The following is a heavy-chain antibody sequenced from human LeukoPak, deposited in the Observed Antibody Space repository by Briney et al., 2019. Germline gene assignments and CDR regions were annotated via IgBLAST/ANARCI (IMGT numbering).Heavy chain of an antibody. CDR1: GGSISSGGYY. J-gene: IGHJ5*02. D-gene: IGHD6-6*01. CDR2: IYHSGST. V-gene: IGHV4-30-2*01. CDR3: ARASVPASWFDP. Sequence: SETLSLTCTVSGGSISSGGYYWSWIRQPPGKGLEWIGYIYHSGSTYYNPSLKSRVTISVDRSKNQFSLKLSSVTAADTAVYYCARASVPASWFDPWGQGTLVTVSS.